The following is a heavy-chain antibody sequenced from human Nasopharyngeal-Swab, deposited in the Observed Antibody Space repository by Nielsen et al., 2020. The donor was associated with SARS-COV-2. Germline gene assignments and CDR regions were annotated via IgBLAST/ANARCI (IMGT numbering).Heavy chain of an antibody. V-gene: IGHV3-21*01. CDR2: ISSSSSYI. J-gene: IGHJ4*02. D-gene: IGHD4-17*01. CDR3: ARDPLNYGDYFDY. Sequence: GGSLRLSWAASGFAFSSYSMNWVRQAPGKGLEWVSSISSSSSYIYYADSVKGRFTISRDNAKNSLYLQMNSLRAEDTAVYYCARDPLNYGDYFDYWGQGTLVTVSS. CDR1: GFAFSSYS.